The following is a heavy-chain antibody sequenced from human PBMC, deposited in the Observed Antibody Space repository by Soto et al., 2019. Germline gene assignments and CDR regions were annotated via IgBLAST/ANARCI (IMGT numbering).Heavy chain of an antibody. CDR1: GGSISSGDYY. CDR3: ARGRRDVYGMDV. CDR2: IYYSGST. Sequence: PXETLSLTCTVSGGSISSGDYYGSWIRQPPGKGLEWIGYIYYSGSTYYNPSLKSRVTISVDTSKNQFSLKLSSVTAADTAVYYCARGRRDVYGMDVWGQGTTVTVSS. J-gene: IGHJ6*02. D-gene: IGHD3-10*01. V-gene: IGHV4-30-4*01.